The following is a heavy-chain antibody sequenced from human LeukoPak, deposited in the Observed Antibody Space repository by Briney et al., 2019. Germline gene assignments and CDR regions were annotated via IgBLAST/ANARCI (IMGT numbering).Heavy chain of an antibody. CDR3: ARMNRGGDLSFPFFGY. CDR2: VSSSGTSK. J-gene: IGHJ4*02. Sequence: QAGGSLRLSCAASGFTFSVYEMSWVRQAPGKGLEWVSYVSSSGTSKYYADSVKGRFTVSRDNAQKSLHLQMNSLRAEDTAVYYCARMNRGGDLSFPFFGYWGQGTLVTVSS. V-gene: IGHV3-48*03. CDR1: GFTFSVYE. D-gene: IGHD3-16*02.